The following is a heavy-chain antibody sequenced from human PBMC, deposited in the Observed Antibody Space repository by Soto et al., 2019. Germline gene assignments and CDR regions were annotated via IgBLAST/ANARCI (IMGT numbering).Heavy chain of an antibody. CDR3: ASLNNWSSGDGRIDV. D-gene: IGHD1-26*01. CDR2: IMPLYAKP. CDR1: GGTFNTYT. V-gene: IGHV1-69*01. J-gene: IGHJ6*02. Sequence: QVQLVQSGAEVKKPGSSVKVSCNASGGTFNTYTISWVRQVPGQGLEWMGGIMPLYAKPTYAQPFLGRLTIAADEHTSTVYMELSSMRSEDTALYYCASLNNWSSGDGRIDVWGRGTAVSVSS.